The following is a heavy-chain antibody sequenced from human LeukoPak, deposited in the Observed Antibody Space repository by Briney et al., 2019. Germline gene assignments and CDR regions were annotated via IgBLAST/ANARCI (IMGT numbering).Heavy chain of an antibody. CDR3: AXSDCETIGXKRLHY. CDR2: ISGGDGNT. Sequence: GGSLRLSCATSGFTFSNYAMHWVRQAPGKGLEWVSAISGGDGNTNYADSVKGRFTISRDNSKNTLYLQMNSLRAEDTALFYCAXSDCETIGXKRLHYWGQGTLVTVSS. CDR1: GFTFSNYA. V-gene: IGHV3-23*01. J-gene: IGHJ4*02. D-gene: IGHD2-21*02.